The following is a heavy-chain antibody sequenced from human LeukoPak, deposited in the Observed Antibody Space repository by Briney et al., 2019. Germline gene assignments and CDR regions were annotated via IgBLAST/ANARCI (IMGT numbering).Heavy chain of an antibody. CDR1: GGSVSSGSYY. CDR2: IYYSGST. CDR3: ASGEYYYDSSGYYLDY. D-gene: IGHD3-22*01. J-gene: IGHJ4*02. Sequence: SETLSLTCTVSGGSVSSGSYYWSWIRQPPGKGLEWIGYIYYSGSTYYNPSLKSRVTISVDTSKSQFSLKLSSVTAADTAVYYCASGEYYYDSSGYYLDYWGQGTLVTVSS. V-gene: IGHV4-30-4*01.